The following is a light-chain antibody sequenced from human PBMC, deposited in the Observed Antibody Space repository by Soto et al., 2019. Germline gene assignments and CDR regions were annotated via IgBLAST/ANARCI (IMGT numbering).Light chain of an antibody. CDR3: QQYGSSHRT. Sequence: EIVLTQSPCTLSLSPGERATLSCRASQSVSSSSLAWYQQKPGQAARLLLYDASSRATGIPDRFSGSGCATDFILTISRLEHEDFVVYYCQQYGSSHRTFGQGTKLEIK. V-gene: IGKV3-20*01. J-gene: IGKJ2*02. CDR1: QSVSSSS. CDR2: DAS.